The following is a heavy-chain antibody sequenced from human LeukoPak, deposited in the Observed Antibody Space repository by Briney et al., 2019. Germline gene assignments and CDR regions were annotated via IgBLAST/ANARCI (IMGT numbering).Heavy chain of an antibody. J-gene: IGHJ3*02. D-gene: IGHD2-2*01. CDR1: GFTFSSYA. Sequence: PGGSLRLSCAASGFTFSSYAVHWVRQAPGKGLEWVAVISYDGSNKYYADSVKGRFTISRDNSKNTLYLQMNSLRAEDTAVYYCARGGSSTQRGNPASDIWGQGTMVTVSS. CDR3: ARGGSSTQRGNPASDI. V-gene: IGHV3-30-3*01. CDR2: ISYDGSNK.